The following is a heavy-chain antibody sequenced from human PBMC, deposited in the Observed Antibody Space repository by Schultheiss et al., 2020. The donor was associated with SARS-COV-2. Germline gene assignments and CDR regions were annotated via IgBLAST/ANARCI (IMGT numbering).Heavy chain of an antibody. J-gene: IGHJ4*02. Sequence: GGSLRLSCAASGFTFSDYYMSWVRQAPGKGLEWVGFIRSKAYGGTTEYAASVKGRFTISRDDSKSIAYLQMNSLKTEDTAVYYCTRVDYYGPDYWGQGTLVTVSS. V-gene: IGHV3-49*04. D-gene: IGHD3-10*01. CDR3: TRVDYYGPDY. CDR1: GFTFSDYY. CDR2: IRSKAYGGTT.